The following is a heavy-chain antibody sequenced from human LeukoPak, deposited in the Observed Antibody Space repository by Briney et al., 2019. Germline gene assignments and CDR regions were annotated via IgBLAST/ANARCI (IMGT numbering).Heavy chain of an antibody. CDR2: INHSGST. CDR3: ATRGRVYSGYGRLYYFDY. Sequence: SETLSLTCAVYGGSFSGYYWSWIRQPPGKGLEWIGEINHSGSTSYNPSLKSRVTISVDTSKNQFSLKLSSVTAADTAVYYCATRGRVYSGYGRLYYFDYWGQGTLVTVSS. J-gene: IGHJ4*02. D-gene: IGHD5-12*01. CDR1: GGSFSGYY. V-gene: IGHV4-34*01.